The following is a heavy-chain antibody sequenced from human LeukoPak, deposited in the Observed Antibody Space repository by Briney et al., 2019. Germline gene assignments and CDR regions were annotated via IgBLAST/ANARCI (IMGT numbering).Heavy chain of an antibody. V-gene: IGHV1-8*01. CDR3: ARGIDFWSGYYDGMDV. J-gene: IGHJ6*02. CDR1: GYTFTSYD. CDR2: MNPNSGNT. D-gene: IGHD3-3*01. Sequence: GASVKVSCKASGYTFTSYDINWVRQATGQGLEWMGWMNPNSGNTGYAQKFQGRVTMTRNTSISTAYMELSSLRSEDTAVSYCARGIDFWSGYYDGMDVWGQGTTVTVSS.